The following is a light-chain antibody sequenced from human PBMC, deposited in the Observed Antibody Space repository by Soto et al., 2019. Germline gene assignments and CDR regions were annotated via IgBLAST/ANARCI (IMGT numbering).Light chain of an antibody. V-gene: IGLV7-43*01. Sequence: QAVVTQEPSVTVSPGGTVTLTCASSTGAVTSNNYPNWVQQKPGQAPWPLIYSTTNKHAWTPARFSGSLFGGKAALTLSGVQPEDEAEYDCLLYFGDAQIFGGGTKVTVL. J-gene: IGLJ2*01. CDR2: STT. CDR1: TGAVTSNNY. CDR3: LLYFGDAQI.